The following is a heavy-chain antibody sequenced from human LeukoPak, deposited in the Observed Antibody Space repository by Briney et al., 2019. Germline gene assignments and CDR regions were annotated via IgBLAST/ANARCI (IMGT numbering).Heavy chain of an antibody. Sequence: GGSLRLSCAASGFTFSSYSMNWVRQAPGKGLEWVSSISSSGSYIYYADSVKGRFTISRDNSKNTLYLQMNSLRADDTAMYYCARGSYSSSWKTFDYWGQGTLVTVSS. V-gene: IGHV3-21*01. CDR2: ISSSGSYI. CDR3: ARGSYSSSWKTFDY. CDR1: GFTFSSYS. J-gene: IGHJ4*02. D-gene: IGHD6-13*01.